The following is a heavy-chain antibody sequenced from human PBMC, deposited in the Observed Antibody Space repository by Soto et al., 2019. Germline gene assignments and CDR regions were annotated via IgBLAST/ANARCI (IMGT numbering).Heavy chain of an antibody. D-gene: IGHD5-18*01. Sequence: GGSLRLSCLASGFAFRSNAMSWVRQAPGKGLEWVSSITVNAGHTYYADSVKGRFTVSRDDSKNILFLQMNSLRAEDTAVYYCATRVTKRFDSWGQGALVTVSS. CDR2: ITVNAGHT. CDR1: GFAFRSNA. CDR3: ATRVTKRFDS. J-gene: IGHJ4*02. V-gene: IGHV3-23*01.